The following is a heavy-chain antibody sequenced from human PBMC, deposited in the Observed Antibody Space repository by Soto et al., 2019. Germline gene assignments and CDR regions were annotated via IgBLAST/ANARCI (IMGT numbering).Heavy chain of an antibody. CDR3: VKSSHCSSSNCPFDY. V-gene: IGHV3-9*01. Sequence: EVQLVEAGGGWVQPGRSLRLSCAASGFTFEDYAMHWVLQAPGKGLEWVSGISWNSGSIDYADSVKGRFTISRDNAKNTLYLQMNSLRAEDTALVSCVKSSHCSSSNCPFDYWGQGTLVTVSS. CDR1: GFTFEDYA. D-gene: IGHD2-2*01. J-gene: IGHJ4*02. CDR2: ISWNSGSI.